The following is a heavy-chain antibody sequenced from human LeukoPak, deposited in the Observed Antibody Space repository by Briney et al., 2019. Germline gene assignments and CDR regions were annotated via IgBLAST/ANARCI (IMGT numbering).Heavy chain of an antibody. Sequence: PSETLSLTCTVSGGSISSYYWSWIRQPPGKGLEWIGEINHSGTTNYNPSLKSRVTISVDTSKNQFSLNLSSVTAADTAVYYCARGLTTYYNFWNGPVFDYWGQGTLVTVSS. V-gene: IGHV4-34*01. J-gene: IGHJ4*02. CDR2: INHSGTT. CDR1: GGSISSYY. D-gene: IGHD3-3*01. CDR3: ARGLTTYYNFWNGPVFDY.